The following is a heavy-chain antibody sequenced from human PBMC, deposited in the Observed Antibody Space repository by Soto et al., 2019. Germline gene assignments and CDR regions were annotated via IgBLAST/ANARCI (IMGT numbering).Heavy chain of an antibody. D-gene: IGHD3-10*01. Sequence: PSETLSLTCAVSGGSISSSNCWSWVRQPPGKGLEWIGEIYHSGSTNYNPSLKSRVTISVDKSKNQFSLKLSSVTAADTAVYYCARGNDYDGSGSYYNGEWFDPWGQGTLVTVSS. CDR1: GGSISSSNC. CDR3: ARGNDYDGSGSYYNGEWFDP. CDR2: IYHSGST. J-gene: IGHJ5*02. V-gene: IGHV4-4*02.